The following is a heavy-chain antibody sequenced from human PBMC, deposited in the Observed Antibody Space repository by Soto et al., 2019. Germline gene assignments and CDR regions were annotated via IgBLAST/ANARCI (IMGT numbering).Heavy chain of an antibody. CDR1: GFTFSSYA. CDR3: AKDPGCSGGSCYPFDI. Sequence: EVQLLESGGGLVQPGGSLRLSCAASGFTFSSYAMSWVRQAPGKGLEWVSAISGSGGSTYYADSVKGRFTIPRDNSKNTLSLQMNSLRARERAVYYCAKDPGCSGGSCYPFDIWGQGTMVTVSS. D-gene: IGHD2-15*01. J-gene: IGHJ3*02. CDR2: ISGSGGST. V-gene: IGHV3-23*01.